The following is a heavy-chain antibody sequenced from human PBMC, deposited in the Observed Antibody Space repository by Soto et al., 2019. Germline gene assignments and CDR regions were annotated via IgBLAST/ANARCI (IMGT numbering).Heavy chain of an antibody. Sequence: QVQLVESGGGVVQPGRSLRLSCAASGFTFSSYGMHWVRQAPGKGLEWVAVISYDGSNKYYADSVKGRFTISRDNSKNTLYLQMNSLRAEDTAVYYCAKETSWRGSYYGVLDYWGQGTLVTVSS. V-gene: IGHV3-30*18. CDR3: AKETSWRGSYYGVLDY. J-gene: IGHJ4*02. D-gene: IGHD1-26*01. CDR1: GFTFSSYG. CDR2: ISYDGSNK.